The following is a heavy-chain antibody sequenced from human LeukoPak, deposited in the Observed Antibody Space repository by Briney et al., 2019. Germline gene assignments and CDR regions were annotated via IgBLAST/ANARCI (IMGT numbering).Heavy chain of an antibody. D-gene: IGHD4-17*01. J-gene: IGHJ4*02. Sequence: ASVKVSCKASGYTFSDPYMQWVRQAPGQGFEWLGWINPNSGGTSYAQKFQGRVTMTRDTSISTAYTELSRLGSDDTAVYYCARGALDHATVTHYFEYWGQGTLVTVSS. V-gene: IGHV1-2*02. CDR1: GYTFSDPY. CDR3: ARGALDHATVTHYFEY. CDR2: INPNSGGT.